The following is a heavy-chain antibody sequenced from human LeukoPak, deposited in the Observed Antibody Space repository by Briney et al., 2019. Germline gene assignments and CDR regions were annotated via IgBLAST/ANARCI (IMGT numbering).Heavy chain of an antibody. CDR3: AKDLGYHLLARYFDY. CDR2: MSHDGNKR. Sequence: GGSLRLSCAASGFTFTSDALHWVRQAPGKGLEWVAAMSHDGNKRYYADSVKGRFDISRDTSKNTLYLQMNGLRAEDTAIYYCAKDLGYHLLARYFDYWGHGSLVTVSS. J-gene: IGHJ4*01. V-gene: IGHV3-30*18. CDR1: GFTFTSDA. D-gene: IGHD2-2*01.